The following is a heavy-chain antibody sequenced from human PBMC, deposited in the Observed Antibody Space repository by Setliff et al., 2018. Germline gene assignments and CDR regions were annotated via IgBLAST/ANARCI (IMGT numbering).Heavy chain of an antibody. J-gene: IGHJ4*02. D-gene: IGHD5-18*01. Sequence: VKVSCKASGYTFTSYDINWVRQATGQGLEWMGWMDPNSGNTGYAQKFQGRVTMTRNTSISTAYMELSSLRSEDTAVYYCARRVGSVGIQLPDYWGQGTLVTVSS. V-gene: IGHV1-8*02. CDR3: ARRVGSVGIQLPDY. CDR1: GYTFTSYD. CDR2: MDPNSGNT.